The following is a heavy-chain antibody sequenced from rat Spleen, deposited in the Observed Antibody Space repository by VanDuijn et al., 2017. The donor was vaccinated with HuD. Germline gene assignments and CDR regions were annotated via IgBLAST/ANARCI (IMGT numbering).Heavy chain of an antibody. D-gene: IGHD4-1*01. CDR2: ISYDGSST. J-gene: IGHJ2*01. V-gene: IGHV5-29*01. CDR3: ARGLGFDY. Sequence: EVQLVESGGGLVQPGRSLKLSCAASGFTFSNYYMAWVRQAPTKGLEWVATISYDGSSTYYRDSVKGRFTISRDNAKSTLYLQMDSLRSEDTATYYCARGLGFDYWGQGVMVTVSS. CDR1: GFTFSNYY.